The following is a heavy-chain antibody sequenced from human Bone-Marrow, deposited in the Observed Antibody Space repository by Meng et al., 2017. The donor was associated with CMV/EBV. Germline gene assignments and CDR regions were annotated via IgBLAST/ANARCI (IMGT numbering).Heavy chain of an antibody. V-gene: IGHV3-23*01. CDR1: GFTFSSYA. Sequence: GGSLRLSCAASGFTFSSYAMSWVRQAPGKGLEWVTTISGSGGSTYYVDPVKGQFTISRDNSKNTLYLQLNSLRAEDTAVYYCARGDPGWGSSSWFYYYYGMDVWGQGTTVTVSS. J-gene: IGHJ6*02. CDR2: ISGSGGST. D-gene: IGHD6-13*01. CDR3: ARGDPGWGSSSWFYYYYGMDV.